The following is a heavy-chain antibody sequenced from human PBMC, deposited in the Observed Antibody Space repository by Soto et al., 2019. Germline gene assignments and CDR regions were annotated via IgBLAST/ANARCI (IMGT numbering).Heavy chain of an antibody. J-gene: IGHJ4*02. D-gene: IGHD3-3*01. CDR1: GFSLTTSGVG. V-gene: IGHV2-5*02. CDR3: AHRVLRTVFGLVTTTAIYFDF. Sequence: QITLNESGPTQVKPRQTLTLTCTFSGFSLTTSGVGVGWIRQSPGKAPEWLALIYWAEDKRYSPSVKSRLTITKDTSKNQVVLTMADLDPADTATYYCAHRVLRTVFGLVTTTAIYFDFWGQGTPVAVSS. CDR2: IYWAEDK.